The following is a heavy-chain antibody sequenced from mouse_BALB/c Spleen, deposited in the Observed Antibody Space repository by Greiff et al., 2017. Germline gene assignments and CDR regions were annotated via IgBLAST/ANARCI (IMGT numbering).Heavy chain of an antibody. Sequence: VQLQESGPGLVAPSQSLSITCTVSGFSLTSYGVHWVRQPPGKGLEWLGVIWAGGSTNYNSALMSRLSISKDNSKSQVFLKMNSLQTDDTAMYYCARAPLYYGYDGFAYWGQGTLVTVSA. CDR2: IWAGGST. D-gene: IGHD2-2*01. CDR3: ARAPLYYGYDGFAY. J-gene: IGHJ3*01. CDR1: GFSLTSYG. V-gene: IGHV2-9*02.